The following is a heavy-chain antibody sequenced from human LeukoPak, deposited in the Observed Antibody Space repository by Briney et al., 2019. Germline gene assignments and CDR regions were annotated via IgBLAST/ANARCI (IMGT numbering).Heavy chain of an antibody. CDR2: INSDGSST. CDR3: AKMMLSSSDAHFDY. J-gene: IGHJ4*02. V-gene: IGHV3-74*01. Sequence: GGSLRLSCAASGFTFSSYWMHWVRQAPGKGLVWVSRINSDGSSTSYADSVKGRFTISRDNSKNTLYLQMNSLRAEDTAVYYCAKMMLSSSDAHFDYWGQGTLVTVSS. CDR1: GFTFSSYW. D-gene: IGHD6-6*01.